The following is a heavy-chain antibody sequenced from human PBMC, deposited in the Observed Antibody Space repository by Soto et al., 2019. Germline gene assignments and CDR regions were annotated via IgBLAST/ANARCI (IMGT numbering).Heavy chain of an antibody. V-gene: IGHV3-23*01. CDR1: GFTFSSYA. CDR2: ISSSGGST. J-gene: IGHJ4*02. CDR3: ARGGGDDGLGSYTFWC. Sequence: EVQLLESGGGLVQPGGSLRLSCAASGFTFSSYAMSWVRQAPGKGLEWVSGISSSGGSTYYADYVKGRFTISRDNSKNTLYLQRNSLRAEDTAVYYCARGGGDDGLGSYTFWCWGQGTLVTVSS. D-gene: IGHD3-10*01.